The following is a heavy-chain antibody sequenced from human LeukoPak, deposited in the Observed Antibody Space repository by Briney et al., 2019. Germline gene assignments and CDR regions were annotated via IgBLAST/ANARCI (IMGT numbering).Heavy chain of an antibody. J-gene: IGHJ4*02. Sequence: PGGSLRLSCAASGFTFNSFAMSWVRQAPGKGLEWVSGISGRGGTTFYADSVKGRLTISRDNSENTLYLQMNSLRVEDTAVYYCAKDRDGGSNTKAKGFDYWGQGTLVTVSS. D-gene: IGHD2-8*01. CDR3: AKDRDGGSNTKAKGFDY. V-gene: IGHV3-23*01. CDR1: GFTFNSFA. CDR2: ISGRGGTT.